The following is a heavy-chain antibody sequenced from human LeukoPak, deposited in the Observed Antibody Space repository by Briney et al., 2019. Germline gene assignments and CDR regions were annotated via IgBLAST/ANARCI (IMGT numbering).Heavy chain of an antibody. J-gene: IGHJ4*02. Sequence: SETLSLTCTVSGGSVSSSSYYWGWIRQPPGKGLEWIGTIYYDGSTYYNPSLKSRVTISVDTSKNQFSLKLSSVTAADTAVYYCARIHYGDYWGQGTLVTVSS. CDR3: ARIHYGDY. CDR1: GGSVSSSSYY. CDR2: IYYDGST. V-gene: IGHV4-39*07.